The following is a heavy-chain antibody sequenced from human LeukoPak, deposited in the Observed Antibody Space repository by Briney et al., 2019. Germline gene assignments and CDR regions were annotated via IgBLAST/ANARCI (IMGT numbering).Heavy chain of an antibody. CDR3: AKEGRGVPTNY. V-gene: IGHV3-11*01. J-gene: IGHJ4*02. CDR1: GFNLSHYY. Sequence: PGGSLRLSCAASGFNLSHYYMTWIRQAPGKGLEWLSCISSSGDTIYYADSVKGRFTVSRDNAENSLYLQMNSLRAEDTAVYYCAKEGRGVPTNYWGQGTLVTVSS. CDR2: ISSSGDTI. D-gene: IGHD2-2*01.